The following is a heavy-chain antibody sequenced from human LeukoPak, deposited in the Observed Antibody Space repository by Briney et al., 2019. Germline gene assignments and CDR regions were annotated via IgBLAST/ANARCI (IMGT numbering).Heavy chain of an antibody. D-gene: IGHD3-22*01. Sequence: SETLSLTCIVSGDSLSSYYWNWIRQAPGKALEWIGHIHNNGDSAYNFSLKSRVTISMDTSKNQFSLKLSSVTAADTAVYYCGRWGYFDSGNYFVVDYWGQGTVVTVSS. CDR2: IHNNGDS. CDR1: GDSLSSYY. J-gene: IGHJ4*02. CDR3: GRWGYFDSGNYFVVDY. V-gene: IGHV4-59*01.